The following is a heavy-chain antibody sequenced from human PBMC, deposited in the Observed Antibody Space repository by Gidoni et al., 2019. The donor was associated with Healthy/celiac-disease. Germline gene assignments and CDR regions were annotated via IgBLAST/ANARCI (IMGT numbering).Heavy chain of an antibody. D-gene: IGHD6-19*01. CDR2: IYHSGST. CDR1: GYSISSGYY. J-gene: IGHJ4*02. V-gene: IGHV4-38-2*02. CDR3: AREGQQWLVGNYFDY. Sequence: QVQLQESGPGLVKPSETLSLPCTVPGYSISSGYYWGWIRQPPGKGLEWIGIIYHSGSTYYNPALKSRVTISVDTSKNQFSLKLSSVTAADTAVYYCAREGQQWLVGNYFDYWGQGTLVTVSS.